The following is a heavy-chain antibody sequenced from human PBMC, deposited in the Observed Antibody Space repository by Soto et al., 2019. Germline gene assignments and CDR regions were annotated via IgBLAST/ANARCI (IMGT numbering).Heavy chain of an antibody. D-gene: IGHD4-17*01. CDR1: GYTLSEIA. V-gene: IGHV1-24*01. CDR3: ATDTGRGY. Sequence: HVQLVQSGTEVKKPGDSVKVSCKVSGYTLSEIAKHWVRQAPGKGFEWMGGFDPEEGETIYAQKLQGRVTMTEDRSTDTAYMELSSLKSDDTAVYFCATDTGRGYWGQGTLITVS. CDR2: FDPEEGET. J-gene: IGHJ4*02.